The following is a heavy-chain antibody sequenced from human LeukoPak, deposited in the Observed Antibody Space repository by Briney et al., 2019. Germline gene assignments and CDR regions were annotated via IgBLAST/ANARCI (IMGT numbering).Heavy chain of an antibody. J-gene: IGHJ4*02. CDR1: GGTFSSYA. V-gene: IGHV1-8*02. Sequence: GASVKVSCKASGGTFSSYAISWVRQAPGQGLEWMGWMNPNSGNTGYAQKFQGRVTMTRNTSISTAYMELSSLRSEDTAVYYCARVLFRGEGATISGYWGQGTLVTVSS. CDR2: MNPNSGNT. CDR3: ARVLFRGEGATISGY. D-gene: IGHD1-26*01.